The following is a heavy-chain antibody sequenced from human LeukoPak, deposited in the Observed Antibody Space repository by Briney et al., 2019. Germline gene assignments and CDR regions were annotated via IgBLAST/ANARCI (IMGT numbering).Heavy chain of an antibody. CDR2: TYYRSKWYN. CDR1: GDSVSSETAV. Sequence: SQTLSLTCVISGDSVSSETAVWNWIRQSPSRGLEWLGRTYYRSKWYNDYAVSVKSRITINPDTSKNQFSLQLNSVTPEDTAVYYCARTSYIAAVGNFDYWGQGTLVTVSS. V-gene: IGHV6-1*01. J-gene: IGHJ4*02. CDR3: ARTSYIAAVGNFDY. D-gene: IGHD6-13*01.